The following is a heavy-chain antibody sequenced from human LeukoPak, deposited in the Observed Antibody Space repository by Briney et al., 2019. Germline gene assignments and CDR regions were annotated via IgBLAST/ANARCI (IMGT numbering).Heavy chain of an antibody. J-gene: IGHJ4*02. D-gene: IGHD3-10*01. CDR2: ISSSGSTI. CDR1: GFTFSSYE. CDR3: AKSGHYFDY. Sequence: GGSLRLSCAASGFTFSSYEMNWVCQAPGKGLEWVSYISSSGSTIYYAGSVGGRFTISRDNAKNTLYLQMSSLRVEDTAVYYCAKSGHYFDYWGQGNQVTVSS. V-gene: IGHV3-48*03.